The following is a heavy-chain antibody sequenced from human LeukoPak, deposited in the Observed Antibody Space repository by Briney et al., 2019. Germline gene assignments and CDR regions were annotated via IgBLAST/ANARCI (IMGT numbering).Heavy chain of an antibody. J-gene: IGHJ4*02. CDR3: AKAGYSSGWRNFDY. CDR1: GFPFNCYG. V-gene: IGHV3-30*18. Sequence: GGPLRLFCAAWGFPFNCYGMLWVRQAPGKAVEWVAVISYDGSNKFYADSVKGRFTISRDNSKNTLYLQMNSLRAEDTAVYYCAKAGYSSGWRNFDYWGQGTLVTVSS. CDR2: ISYDGSNK. D-gene: IGHD6-19*01.